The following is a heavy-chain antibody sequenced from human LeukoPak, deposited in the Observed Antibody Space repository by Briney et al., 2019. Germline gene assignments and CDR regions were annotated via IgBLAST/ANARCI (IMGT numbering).Heavy chain of an antibody. CDR3: AKSAVVRGTTGTFDY. CDR1: EFTFSSYA. Sequence: PGGSLRLSCAASEFTFSSYAMSWVRQAPGKGLEWVSAISGSGGSTYYADSVKGRFTISRDNSKNTLYLQMNSLGAEDTAVYYCAKSAVVRGTTGTFDYWGQGTLVTVSS. V-gene: IGHV3-23*01. D-gene: IGHD3-10*01. J-gene: IGHJ4*02. CDR2: ISGSGGST.